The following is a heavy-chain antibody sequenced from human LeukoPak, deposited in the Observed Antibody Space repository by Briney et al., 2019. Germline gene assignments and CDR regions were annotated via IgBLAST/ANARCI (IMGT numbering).Heavy chain of an antibody. J-gene: IGHJ4*02. CDR2: INTDGSRT. CDR1: GFTFSSYW. V-gene: IGHV3-74*01. D-gene: IGHD3-10*01. Sequence: RPGGSLRLSCAASGFTFSSYWMHWVRQAPGMGLVWVSRINTDGSRTSYADSVKGRFTISRDSAKNTLYLQMNSLRAEDTAVYYCARTVPGYFFDSWGQGTLVTVSS. CDR3: ARTVPGYFFDS.